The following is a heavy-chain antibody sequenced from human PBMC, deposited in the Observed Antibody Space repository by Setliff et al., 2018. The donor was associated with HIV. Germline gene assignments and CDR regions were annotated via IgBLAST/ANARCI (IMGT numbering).Heavy chain of an antibody. CDR3: ARDRQFGRAWGFDY. D-gene: IGHD7-27*01. CDR2: IFFTGTI. Sequence: SETLSLTCTVSGASISSGSYYWSWIRQPAGKGLEWIGHIFFTGTIEYNASLRSRVTISLDKSKNQISLNLDSVTAADTAVYYCARDRQFGRAWGFDYWGQGRPVTVSS. CDR1: GASISSGSYY. J-gene: IGHJ4*02. V-gene: IGHV4-61*10.